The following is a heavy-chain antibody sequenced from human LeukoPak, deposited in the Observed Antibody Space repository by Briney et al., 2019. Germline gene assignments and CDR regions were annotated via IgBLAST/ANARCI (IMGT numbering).Heavy chain of an antibody. CDR2: ITGSGSGA. V-gene: IGHV3-23*01. CDR3: ARGGTQSPTD. Sequence: GGSLRLSCAASGFTFSSFAINWVRQAPGKGLEWVSVITGSGSGADYADSVKGRFTISRDNSQNTVHLQMNSLRAEDTAVYYCARGGTQSPTDWGPGTLVTVSS. J-gene: IGHJ4*02. CDR1: GFTFSSFA.